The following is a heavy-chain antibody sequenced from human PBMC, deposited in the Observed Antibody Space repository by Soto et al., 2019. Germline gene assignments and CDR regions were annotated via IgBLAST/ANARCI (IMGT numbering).Heavy chain of an antibody. CDR1: GFTFSSYS. CDR2: ISSSSSTI. CDR3: ARDERGYSSGWYLSWYFDL. D-gene: IGHD6-19*01. J-gene: IGHJ2*01. Sequence: GGSLRLSCAASGFTFSSYSMNWVRQAPGKGLEWVSYISSSSSTIYYADSVKGRFTISRDNAKNSLYLQMNSLRDEDTAVYYCARDERGYSSGWYLSWYFDLWGRGTLVTVSS. V-gene: IGHV3-48*02.